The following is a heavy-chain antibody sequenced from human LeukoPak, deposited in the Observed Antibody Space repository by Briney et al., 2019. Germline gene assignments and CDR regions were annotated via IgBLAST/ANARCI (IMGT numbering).Heavy chain of an antibody. D-gene: IGHD2-21*02. CDR1: GFTFSSCG. J-gene: IGHJ4*02. CDR2: IWYDGSNK. V-gene: IGHV3-33*01. CDR3: ARGSVVTAIPMDY. Sequence: PGGSLRLSCAASGFTFSSCGMHWVRQAPGKGLEWVAVIWYDGSNKYYADSVKGRFTISRDNSKNTLYLQMNSLRAEDTAVYYCARGSVVTAIPMDYWGQGTLVTVSS.